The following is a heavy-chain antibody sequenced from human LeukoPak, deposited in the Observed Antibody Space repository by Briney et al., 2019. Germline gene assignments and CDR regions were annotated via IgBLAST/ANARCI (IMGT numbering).Heavy chain of an antibody. Sequence: GGSLRLSCTASGFTFGDYAMSWVRQAPGKGLEWVSFIRSKAYGGTTEYAASVKGRFTISRDDSKSIAYLQMNSLKTEDTAVYYCTRDLGIAVAGDFDYWGQGTLVTVSS. J-gene: IGHJ4*02. CDR1: GFTFGDYA. CDR3: TRDLGIAVAGDFDY. V-gene: IGHV3-49*04. D-gene: IGHD6-19*01. CDR2: IRSKAYGGTT.